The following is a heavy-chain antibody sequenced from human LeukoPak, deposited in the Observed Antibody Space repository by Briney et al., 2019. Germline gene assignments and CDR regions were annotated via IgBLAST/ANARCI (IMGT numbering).Heavy chain of an antibody. D-gene: IGHD3-16*02. J-gene: IGHJ4*02. Sequence: GGSLRLYCVVSELSFSNYWMDWVRQGPGEGLEWVAFIKQDGSETSYADSVKGRFTISRDNARNSLYLQMNSLRAEDTAVYHCATRGDLSWLGALRHWGQGTLVTVSS. V-gene: IGHV3-7*01. CDR2: IKQDGSET. CDR1: ELSFSNYW. CDR3: ATRGDLSWLGALRH.